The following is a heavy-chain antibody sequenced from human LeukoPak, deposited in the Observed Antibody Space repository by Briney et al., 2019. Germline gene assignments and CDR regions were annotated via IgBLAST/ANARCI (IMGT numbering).Heavy chain of an antibody. D-gene: IGHD1-26*01. Sequence: SETLSLTCTVSGGSISSYYSSWIRQPPGKGLEWIGYIFSSGSTNYDPALKSRVNISGDTSKTQFSLKMTSVTAADTAVYYCARQGSGGRAFDIWGQGTMVTVSS. J-gene: IGHJ3*02. V-gene: IGHV4-59*08. CDR2: IFSSGST. CDR1: GGSISSYY. CDR3: ARQGSGGRAFDI.